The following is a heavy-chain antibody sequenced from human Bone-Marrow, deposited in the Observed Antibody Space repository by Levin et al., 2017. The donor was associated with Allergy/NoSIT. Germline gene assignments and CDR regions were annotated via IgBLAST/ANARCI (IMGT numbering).Heavy chain of an antibody. CDR2: ISASGGHT. CDR3: AKDRFVRDNYFES. Sequence: GGSLRLSCAASEFDFRTYVMSWVRQAPGRGLEWVSAISASGGHTYYIDSVRGRFTISRDNSMDTLYLHMNSLRAEDTAIYYCAKDRFVRDNYFESWGQGTLVTVSS. CDR1: EFDFRTYV. J-gene: IGHJ4*02. V-gene: IGHV3-23*01. D-gene: IGHD3-10*01.